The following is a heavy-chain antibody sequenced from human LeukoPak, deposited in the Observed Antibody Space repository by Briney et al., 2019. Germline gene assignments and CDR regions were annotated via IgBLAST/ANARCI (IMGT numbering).Heavy chain of an antibody. CDR2: TSSRSGTI. V-gene: IGHV3-48*04. CDR1: GFTFSTYS. Sequence: GGSLRLSCAASGFTFSTYSMNWVRQAPGKGLEWLSYTSSRSGTIYYADSVKGRFTISRDNAKNSLYLQMNSLRAEDTAVYYCARDIDSSGYYENWGQGTLVTVSS. CDR3: ARDIDSSGYYEN. J-gene: IGHJ4*02. D-gene: IGHD3-22*01.